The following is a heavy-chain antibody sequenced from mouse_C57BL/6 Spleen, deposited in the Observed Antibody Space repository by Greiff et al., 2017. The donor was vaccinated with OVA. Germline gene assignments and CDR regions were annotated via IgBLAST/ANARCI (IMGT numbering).Heavy chain of an antibody. D-gene: IGHD2-5*01. Sequence: QVQLQQSGPELVKPGASVKISCKASGYAFSSSWMNWVKQRPGKGLEWIGRIYPGDGDTNYNGKFKGKATLTADKSSSTAYMQLSSLTSEDSAVYFCARGEEYSNFFDYWGQGTTLTVSS. V-gene: IGHV1-82*01. CDR1: GYAFSSSW. J-gene: IGHJ2*01. CDR3: ARGEEYSNFFDY. CDR2: IYPGDGDT.